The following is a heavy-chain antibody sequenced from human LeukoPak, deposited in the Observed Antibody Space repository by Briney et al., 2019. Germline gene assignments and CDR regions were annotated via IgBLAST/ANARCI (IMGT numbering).Heavy chain of an antibody. CDR1: GFTFSNAW. CDR3: TTVRAAAGTDYYYGMDV. D-gene: IGHD6-13*01. Sequence: PGGSLRLSCAASGFTFSNAWMSWVRQAPGKGLEWVGRIKSKTDGGTTDYAAPVKGRFTISRDDSKNTLYLQMNGLKTEDTAVYYCTTVRAAAGTDYYYGMDVWGQGTTVTVSS. V-gene: IGHV3-15*01. CDR2: IKSKTDGGTT. J-gene: IGHJ6*02.